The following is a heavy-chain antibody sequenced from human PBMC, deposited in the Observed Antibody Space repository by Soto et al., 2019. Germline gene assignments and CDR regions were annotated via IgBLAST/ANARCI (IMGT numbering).Heavy chain of an antibody. CDR3: AREPRTGTIDY. CDR2: MNPNSGNT. D-gene: IGHD1-1*01. V-gene: IGHV1-8*01. CDR1: GYTFTSYD. Sequence: ASVKVSCKASGYTFTSYDINWVRQATGQGLEWMGWMNPNSGNTGYAQKFQGRVTVTRNTSISTAYMELSSLTSEDTAVYYCAREPRTGTIDYWGQGTLVTVSS. J-gene: IGHJ4*02.